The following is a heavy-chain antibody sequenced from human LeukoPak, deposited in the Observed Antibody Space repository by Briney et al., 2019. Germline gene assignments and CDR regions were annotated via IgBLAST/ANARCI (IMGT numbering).Heavy chain of an antibody. J-gene: IGHJ4*02. V-gene: IGHV3-30-3*01. CDR3: ARDHRGVRDYFDY. CDR1: GFTFSSYA. CDR2: ISYDGSNK. Sequence: GGSLRLSCAASGFTFSSYAMHWVRQAPGKGLEWVAVISYDGSNKYYADSVKGRFTISRDNSKNTLYLQMNSLRAEDTAVYYCARDHRGVRDYFDYWGQGTQVTVSS. D-gene: IGHD3-10*01.